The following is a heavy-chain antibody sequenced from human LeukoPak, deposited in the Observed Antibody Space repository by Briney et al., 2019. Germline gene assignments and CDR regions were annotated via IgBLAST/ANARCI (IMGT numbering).Heavy chain of an antibody. V-gene: IGHV4-34*01. J-gene: IGHJ4*02. D-gene: IGHD2-15*01. CDR3: ARAMVVAATSTLDY. CDR1: GGSFSGYY. CDR2: INHSGST. Sequence: PSETLSLTCAVYGGSFSGYYWSWIRQPPGKGLEWIGEINHSGSTNYNPSLKSRVTISVDTSKNQFSLKLSSVTAADTAVYYCARAMVVAATSTLDYWGQGTLVTVSS.